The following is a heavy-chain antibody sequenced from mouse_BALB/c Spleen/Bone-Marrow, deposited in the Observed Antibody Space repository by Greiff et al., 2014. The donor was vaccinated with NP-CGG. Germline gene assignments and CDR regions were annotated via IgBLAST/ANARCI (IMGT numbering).Heavy chain of an antibody. J-gene: IGHJ2*01. CDR2: IAPGSGST. Sequence: DLVKPGASVKLSCKASGYTFTSYWINWIKQRPGQGLEWIGRIAPGSGSTYYNEMFKGKAILTVDTSSSTAYIQLSSLSSEDSAVYFCPYYRYDVNYWGQGTTLTVSS. CDR1: GYTFTSYW. V-gene: IGHV1S41*01. CDR3: PYYRYDVNY. D-gene: IGHD2-14*01.